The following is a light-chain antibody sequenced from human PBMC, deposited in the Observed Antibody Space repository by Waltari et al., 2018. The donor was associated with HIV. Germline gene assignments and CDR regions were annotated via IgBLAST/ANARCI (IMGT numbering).Light chain of an antibody. J-gene: IGLJ1*01. V-gene: IGLV1-40*01. Sequence: QSVLTPAPSVSGAPAQRFTIPCPGSSSNTGATFDVHWYQLLPGSSPKLLIFANSNRPSGVPDRFSGSKSGTSASLAITGLHPEDEAEYYCQSFDSSLNAYVFGTGTTVIVL. CDR2: ANS. CDR1: SSNTGATFD. CDR3: QSFDSSLNAYV.